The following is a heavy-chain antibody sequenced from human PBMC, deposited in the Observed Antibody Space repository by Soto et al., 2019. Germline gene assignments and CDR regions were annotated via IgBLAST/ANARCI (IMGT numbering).Heavy chain of an antibody. J-gene: IGHJ4*02. V-gene: IGHV1-8*01. Sequence: EASVKVSCKASGYTFTSYDINWVRQATGQGLEWMGWMNPNSGNTGYAQKFQGRATMTRNTSISTAYMELSSLRSEDTAVYYCATRIAVAGFDYWGQGTLVTVSS. CDR1: GYTFTSYD. D-gene: IGHD6-19*01. CDR3: ATRIAVAGFDY. CDR2: MNPNSGNT.